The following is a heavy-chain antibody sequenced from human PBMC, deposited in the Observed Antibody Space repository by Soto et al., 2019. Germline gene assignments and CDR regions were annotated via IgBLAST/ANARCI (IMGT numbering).Heavy chain of an antibody. V-gene: IGHV3-53*01. CDR3: AGDYRYVGDNYGLDN. CDR2: IYSAGNT. D-gene: IGHD3-16*01. CDR1: GFTVSRTY. Sequence: GGSLRLSCAASGFTVSRTYMTWVRQAPGKGLEWVSVIYSAGNTYYADSVKGRFTISRDNSRNTVYLQMNSLRAEDTAIYYCAGDYRYVGDNYGLDNSGQRSLVTVSS. J-gene: IGHJ4*02.